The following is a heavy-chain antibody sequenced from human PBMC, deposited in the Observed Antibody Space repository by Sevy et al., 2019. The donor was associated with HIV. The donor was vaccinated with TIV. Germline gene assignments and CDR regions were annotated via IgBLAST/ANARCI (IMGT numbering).Heavy chain of an antibody. CDR1: GFSLSSSGAG. V-gene: IGHV2-5*01. J-gene: IGHJ5*02. Sequence: SGPTLVKPTQTLTLTCTFSGFSLSSSGAGVGWIRQPPGKALEWLALIYWNDDKRYSPSLKRRLTITKDTSKNQVVLTLTKLDPVDTATYYCARNSLFRTFFDPWGQRTLVTVSS. D-gene: IGHD2-21*01. CDR3: ARNSLFRTFFDP. CDR2: IYWNDDK.